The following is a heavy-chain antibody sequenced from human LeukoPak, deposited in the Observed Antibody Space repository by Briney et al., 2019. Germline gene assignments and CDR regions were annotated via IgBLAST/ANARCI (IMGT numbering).Heavy chain of an antibody. CDR3: ATGAGSGNNRPPDVFDI. Sequence: GGSLRLSCEASGLTFSRYWMHWVRQPPGGGLVWVSRINPDGSTTKYADSVKGRFTISRDNAKNTLYLQTNSLGVEDTATYHCATGAGSGNNRPPDVFDIWGQGALVTVSS. D-gene: IGHD4-23*01. CDR2: INPDGSTT. CDR1: GLTFSRYW. V-gene: IGHV3-74*01. J-gene: IGHJ3*02.